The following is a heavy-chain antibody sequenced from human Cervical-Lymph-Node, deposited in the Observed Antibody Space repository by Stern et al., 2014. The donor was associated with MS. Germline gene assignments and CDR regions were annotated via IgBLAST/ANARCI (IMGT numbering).Heavy chain of an antibody. CDR1: RGIFISST. V-gene: IGHV1-69*01. CDR3: ARDGFDSGSALAF. D-gene: IGHD6-19*01. Sequence: VQLVASGAELKKPGSSVQVSCTTSRGIFISSTSTWERKLPGHGLEWLGVISPGLDSVDYAQEFQGRFTLTADDSTNTVYMELTSLQSGDTAMYYCARDGFDSGSALAFWGQGTLVTVSS. J-gene: IGHJ4*02. CDR2: ISPGLDSV.